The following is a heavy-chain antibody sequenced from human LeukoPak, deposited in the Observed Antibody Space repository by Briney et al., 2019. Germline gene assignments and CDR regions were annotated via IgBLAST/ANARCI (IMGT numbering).Heavy chain of an antibody. D-gene: IGHD6-19*01. V-gene: IGHV3-30-3*01. CDR1: GFTFNTFA. Sequence: GGSLRLSCAASGFTFNTFAMHWVRQAPGKGLEWVAGTSYDGNIKSDADSVTGRFTISRDNSKNTLYLQMNSLRAEDTAVYYCAREPGSGWHGFFDYWGQGALVTVSS. J-gene: IGHJ4*02. CDR2: TSYDGNIK. CDR3: AREPGSGWHGFFDY.